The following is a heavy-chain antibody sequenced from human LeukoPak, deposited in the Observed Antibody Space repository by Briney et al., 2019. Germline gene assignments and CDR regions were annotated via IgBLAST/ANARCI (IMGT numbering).Heavy chain of an antibody. CDR2: IKQDGSEK. CDR3: ARDEEGYSSQFVT. CDR1: GFTFSSYW. J-gene: IGHJ5*02. V-gene: IGHV3-7*01. Sequence: GGSLRLSCAASGFTFSSYWMSWVRQAPGKGLEWVANIKQDGSEKYYVDSVKGRFTISRDNAKNSLYLQMNSLRAEDTVVYYCARDEEGYSSQFVTWGQGNLVTGSS. D-gene: IGHD4-11*01.